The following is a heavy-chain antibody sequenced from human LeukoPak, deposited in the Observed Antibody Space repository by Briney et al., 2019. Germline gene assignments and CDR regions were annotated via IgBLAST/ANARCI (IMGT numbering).Heavy chain of an antibody. Sequence: GGSLRLSCGASGFTFSSYEMNWVRQAPGKGLEWVSYISSGGSAIYYADSVKGRFTISRDNAKNSLYLQMNSLKTEDTALYYCVRVGSLVFDIWGQGTMVTVSS. CDR1: GFTFSSYE. D-gene: IGHD3-10*01. V-gene: IGHV3-48*03. CDR2: ISSGGSAI. CDR3: VRVGSLVFDI. J-gene: IGHJ3*02.